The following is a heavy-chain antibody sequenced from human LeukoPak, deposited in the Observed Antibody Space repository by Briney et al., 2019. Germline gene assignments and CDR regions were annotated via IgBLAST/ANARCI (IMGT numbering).Heavy chain of an antibody. V-gene: IGHV1-18*01. D-gene: IGHD6-19*01. CDR1: GYTFTSFG. CDR2: ISTYNGNT. J-gene: IGHJ4*02. Sequence: ASMKVSCKASGYTFTSFGISWVRQAPGQGLEWLGWISTYNGNTNYAQKFQGRVSMTTDTSTSTAYTELRSLSSDDTAVYYCARDALAVTPLDYWGQGTLVTVSS. CDR3: ARDALAVTPLDY.